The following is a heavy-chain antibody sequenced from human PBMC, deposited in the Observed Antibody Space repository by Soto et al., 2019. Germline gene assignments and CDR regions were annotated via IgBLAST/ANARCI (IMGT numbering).Heavy chain of an antibody. CDR1: GLSVSTIF. V-gene: IGHV3-53*01. J-gene: IGHJ6*02. CDR2: IYSDGKT. CDR3: TRDASGERPYYFYYYGMDV. D-gene: IGHD3-10*01. Sequence: QLVESGGGLMQPGESLKLSCAVSGLSVSTIFMNWVRQSPGKGLEWVAVIYSDGKTFYADSVKGRFTISKDNSKNTLSLQMNSLRAEDTAVYYCTRDASGERPYYFYYYGMDVWGQGTTVTVS.